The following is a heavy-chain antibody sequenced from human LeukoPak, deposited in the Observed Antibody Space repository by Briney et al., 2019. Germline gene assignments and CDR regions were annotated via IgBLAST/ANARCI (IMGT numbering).Heavy chain of an antibody. J-gene: IGHJ4*02. V-gene: IGHV3-21*04. Sequence: GGSLRLSCAASGFTFSSYSMNWVRQAPGKGLEWVSSISSSSSYIYYADSVKGRFTISRDNAKNSLYLQMNSLRAEDTALYYCAKGYYGGSATHFDSWGQGTLVAVSS. CDR2: ISSSSSYI. CDR1: GFTFSSYS. D-gene: IGHD4-23*01. CDR3: AKGYYGGSATHFDS.